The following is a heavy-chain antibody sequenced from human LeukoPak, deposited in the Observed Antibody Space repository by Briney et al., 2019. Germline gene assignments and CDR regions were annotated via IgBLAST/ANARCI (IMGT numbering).Heavy chain of an antibody. D-gene: IGHD3-10*01. CDR3: AAYYYGSGSYYRWFDP. CDR1: GGSISSSSYY. CDR2: IYYSGST. J-gene: IGHJ5*02. V-gene: IGHV4-39*01. Sequence: SETLSLTCTVSGGSISSSSYYWGWIRQPPGKGLEWIGSIYYSGSTYYNPSLKSRVTISVDTSKNQFSLKLSSVTAADTAVYYCAAYYYGSGSYYRWFDPWGQGTLVTVSS.